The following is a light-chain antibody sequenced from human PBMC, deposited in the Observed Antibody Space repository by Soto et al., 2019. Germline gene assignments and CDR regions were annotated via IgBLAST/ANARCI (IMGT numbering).Light chain of an antibody. CDR1: QRVSSN. Sequence: EIVMTQSPATLSVSPGERATLSCRASQRVSSNLAWYQQKPGQAPRLLIHGASTRATGIPARFSGSGSGTEFTLTISSLQSEDFAVYYCQQYNNWPPSWTFGQGTKVEIK. V-gene: IGKV3-15*01. CDR2: GAS. CDR3: QQYNNWPPSWT. J-gene: IGKJ1*01.